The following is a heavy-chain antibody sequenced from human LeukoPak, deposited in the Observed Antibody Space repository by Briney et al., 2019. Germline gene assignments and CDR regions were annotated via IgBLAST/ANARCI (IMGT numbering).Heavy chain of an antibody. D-gene: IGHD2-21*02. J-gene: IGHJ4*02. Sequence: GGSLRLSCAASGFTFSSYAMSWVRQAPGKGLEWVSAISGSGGSTYYADSVKGRFTISRDNSKNTLYLQMNSLRAEDTAVYYCAKDRGSRLRAKAYYFDYWGQGTLVTVSS. V-gene: IGHV3-23*01. CDR2: ISGSGGST. CDR3: AKDRGSRLRAKAYYFDY. CDR1: GFTFSSYA.